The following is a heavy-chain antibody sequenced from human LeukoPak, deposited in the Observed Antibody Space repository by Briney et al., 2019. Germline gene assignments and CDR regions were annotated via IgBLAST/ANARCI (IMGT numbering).Heavy chain of an antibody. CDR2: IYYSGTT. D-gene: IGHD1-14*01. J-gene: IGHJ4*02. CDR1: GGSISMSAYY. CDR3: ARLISSTGNFEY. V-gene: IGHV4-39*02. Sequence: PSETLSLTCTVSGGSISMSAYYWGWIRQPPGKGLEWIGSIYYSGTTYYNPSLKSRVTISVDTSKNSFSLKLSSVTASDTAVYYCARLISSTGNFEYWGQGTLVTVSS.